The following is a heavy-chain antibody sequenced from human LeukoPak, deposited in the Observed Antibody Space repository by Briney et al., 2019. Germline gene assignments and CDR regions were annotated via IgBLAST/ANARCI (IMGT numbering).Heavy chain of an antibody. CDR1: GGSISSGGYY. CDR2: IYYSGNT. Sequence: PSETLSLTCTVSGGSISSGGYYWSWMRQHQGKGLEGIGYIYYSGNTYYNPSLKSRVTISVDTSKNQFSLKLSSVTAADTAVYYCARERHGDYDVRYFDLWGRGTLVTVSS. V-gene: IGHV4-31*03. CDR3: ARERHGDYDVRYFDL. D-gene: IGHD4-17*01. J-gene: IGHJ2*01.